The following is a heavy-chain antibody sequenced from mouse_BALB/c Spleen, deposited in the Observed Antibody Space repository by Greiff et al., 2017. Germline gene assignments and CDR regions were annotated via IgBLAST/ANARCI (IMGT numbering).Heavy chain of an antibody. CDR2: INSNGGST. CDR3: ARDGYDGYFDY. Sequence: VQLKESGGGLVQPGGSLKLSCAASGFTFSSYGMSWVRQTPDKRLELVATINSNGGSTYYPDSVKGRFTISRDNAKNTLYLQMSSLKSEDTAMYYCARDGYDGYFDYWGQGTTLTVSS. CDR1: GFTFSSYG. D-gene: IGHD2-14*01. J-gene: IGHJ2*01. V-gene: IGHV5-6-3*01.